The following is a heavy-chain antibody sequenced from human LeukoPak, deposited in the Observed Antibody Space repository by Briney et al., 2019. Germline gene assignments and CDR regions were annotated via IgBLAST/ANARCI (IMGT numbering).Heavy chain of an antibody. Sequence: SETLSITCAVYGGSFSGYYWSWIRQPPGKGLEWIGEINHSGSTNYNPSLKSRVTISVDTSKNQFSLKLNSVTAADTAVYYCARLVYWYFDLWGRGTLVTVSS. CDR1: GGSFSGYY. V-gene: IGHV4-34*01. CDR2: INHSGST. CDR3: ARLVYWYFDL. J-gene: IGHJ2*01. D-gene: IGHD3-9*01.